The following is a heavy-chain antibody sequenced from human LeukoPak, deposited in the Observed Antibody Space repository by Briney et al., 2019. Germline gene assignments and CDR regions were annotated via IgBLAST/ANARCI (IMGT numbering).Heavy chain of an antibody. V-gene: IGHV4-39*01. J-gene: IGHJ4*02. D-gene: IGHD2-21*01. CDR1: VDSISSSRYY. CDR2: IYYTGSA. Sequence: SETLSLTCNVSVDSISSSRYYWGWIRQPPGKGLEWIGNIYYTGSAHYHPSLESRVTISIDTSKNQFSLNLSSVTAADTAVYYCARRDIWTYYFDFWGQGTLVTVSS. CDR3: ARRDIWTYYFDF.